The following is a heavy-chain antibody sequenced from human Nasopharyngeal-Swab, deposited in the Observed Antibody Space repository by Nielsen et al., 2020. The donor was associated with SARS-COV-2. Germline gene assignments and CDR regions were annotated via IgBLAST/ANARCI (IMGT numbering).Heavy chain of an antibody. V-gene: IGHV3-48*03. J-gene: IGHJ4*02. Sequence: WIRQPSGKGLEWVSYISSSDSTTYYADSVKGRFTISRDNAKNSLYLQMNSLRVEDTGVYYCARADSSGWFFSDWGRGTLVTVSS. CDR3: ARADSSGWFFSD. D-gene: IGHD6-19*01. CDR2: ISSSDSTT.